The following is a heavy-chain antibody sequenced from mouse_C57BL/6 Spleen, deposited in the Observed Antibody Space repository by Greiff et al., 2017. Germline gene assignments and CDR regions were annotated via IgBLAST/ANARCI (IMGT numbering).Heavy chain of an antibody. J-gene: IGHJ2*01. Sequence: VQLQQSGAELVKPGASVKISCKASGYAFSSYWMNWVKQRPGKGLEWIGQIYPGDGDTNYNGKFKGKATLTADTSSSTAYLQLSSLTSEDPAVYFCARRDYGISYVGYWGQGTTLTVSS. D-gene: IGHD1-1*01. CDR2: IYPGDGDT. CDR3: ARRDYGISYVGY. V-gene: IGHV1-80*01. CDR1: GYAFSSYW.